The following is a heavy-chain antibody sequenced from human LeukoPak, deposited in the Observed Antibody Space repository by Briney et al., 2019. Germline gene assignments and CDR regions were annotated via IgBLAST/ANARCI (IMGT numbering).Heavy chain of an antibody. V-gene: IGHV4-59*08. D-gene: IGHD5-24*01. CDR3: ARHERDASLDHAFDI. CDR2: IYYSGST. Sequence: SETLSLTCTVSGCSIISYYWSWIRQPPGKGLEWIGYIYYSGSTSYNPSLKSRVTILVDTSKNQFSLKLSSVTAADTAVYYCARHERDASLDHAFDIWGQGTMVTISS. J-gene: IGHJ3*02. CDR1: GCSIISYY.